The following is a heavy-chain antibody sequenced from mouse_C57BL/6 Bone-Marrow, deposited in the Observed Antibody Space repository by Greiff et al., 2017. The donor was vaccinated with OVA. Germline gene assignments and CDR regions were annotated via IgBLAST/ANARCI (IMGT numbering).Heavy chain of an antibody. Sequence: EVKLVESGGDLVKPGGSLKLSCAASGFTFSSYGMSWVRQTPDKRLEWVATISSGGSYTYYPDSVKGRFTISRDNAKNTLYLQMSSLKSEDTAMYYCARDDGDPYYAMDYWGQGTSVTVSS. CDR2: ISSGGSYT. D-gene: IGHD2-13*01. V-gene: IGHV5-6*01. CDR3: ARDDGDPYYAMDY. J-gene: IGHJ4*01. CDR1: GFTFSSYG.